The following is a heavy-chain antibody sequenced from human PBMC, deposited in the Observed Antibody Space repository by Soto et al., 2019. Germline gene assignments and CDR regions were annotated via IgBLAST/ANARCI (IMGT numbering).Heavy chain of an antibody. CDR1: GYTFSSHG. CDR2: IWYDGSKK. CDR3: ARDPASSMDV. J-gene: IGHJ6*02. D-gene: IGHD6-25*01. Sequence: QVQLVESGGGVVQPGRSLRLSCAASGYTFSSHGMHWVRQAPGKGLEWVAVIWYDGSKKYYAGSVKGRFTISRDDSKNTLDLEMNSLRAEDRAVYYCARDPASSMDVWGQGSTVIVSS. V-gene: IGHV3-33*01.